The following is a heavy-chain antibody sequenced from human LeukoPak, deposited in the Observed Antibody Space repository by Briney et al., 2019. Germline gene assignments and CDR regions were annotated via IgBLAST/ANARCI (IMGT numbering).Heavy chain of an antibody. CDR1: GFTYSSYA. V-gene: IGHV3-23*01. D-gene: IGHD6-6*01. J-gene: IGHJ4*02. CDR3: AKVPPRRYSSSSGNGDY. Sequence: GGSLRLSCAASGFTYSSYAMSWVRQAPGKGLEWVSAISGSGGSTYYADSVKGRFTISRDNSKNTLYLQMNSLRAEDTAVYYCAKVPPRRYSSSSGNGDYWGQGTLVTVSS. CDR2: ISGSGGST.